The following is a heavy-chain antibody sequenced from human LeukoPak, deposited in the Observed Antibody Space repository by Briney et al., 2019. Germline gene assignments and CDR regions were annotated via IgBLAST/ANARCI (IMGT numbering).Heavy chain of an antibody. V-gene: IGHV1-18*01. D-gene: IGHD3-10*01. CDR1: GYSFASFG. Sequence: ASVKVSCKASGYSFASFGINWVRQAPGQGLEWMGWISAYNGDTNYAQNLQGRVTMTTDTSTSTAYTDLRSLRSDDTAVYYCARGGYYGSGSFPDCWGQGTLVTVSS. CDR2: ISAYNGDT. CDR3: ARGGYYGSGSFPDC. J-gene: IGHJ4*02.